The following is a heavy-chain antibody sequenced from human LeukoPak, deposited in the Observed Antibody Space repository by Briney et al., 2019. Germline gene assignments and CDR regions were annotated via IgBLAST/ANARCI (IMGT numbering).Heavy chain of an antibody. CDR2: ISSSGSTI. CDR1: GFTFSSYE. CDR3: ARSLGGAMIVVEDAFDI. J-gene: IGHJ3*02. Sequence: GGSLRLSCAASGFTFSSYEMNWVRQAPGKGLEWVSYISSSGSTIYYADSVKGRFTISRDNAKNSLYLQMNSLRAEDTAVYYCARSLGGAMIVVEDAFDIWGQGTMVTVSS. D-gene: IGHD3-22*01. V-gene: IGHV3-48*03.